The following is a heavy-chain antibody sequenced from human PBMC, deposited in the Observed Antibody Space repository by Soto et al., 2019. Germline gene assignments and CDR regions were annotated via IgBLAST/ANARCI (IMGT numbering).Heavy chain of an antibody. Sequence: GASVKVSCKASGYTFTNFGISWVRQAPGQGLEWMGWISAYNGNTNYAQNFQGRVTMTTDTSTSTAYMELSSLRSEDTAVYYCAADRTYCGGDCYVXWGQGTLVTVSS. CDR1: GYTFTNFG. J-gene: IGHJ4*02. CDR3: AADRTYCGGDCYVX. D-gene: IGHD2-21*02. V-gene: IGHV1-18*01. CDR2: ISAYNGNT.